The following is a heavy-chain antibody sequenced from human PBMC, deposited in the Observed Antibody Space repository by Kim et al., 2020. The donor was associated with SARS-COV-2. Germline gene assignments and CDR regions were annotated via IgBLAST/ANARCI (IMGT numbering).Heavy chain of an antibody. CDR1: GYTFSSYA. J-gene: IGHJ4*02. V-gene: IGHV3-23*01. CDR3: AKALTPNPVGGFDY. CDR2: ISGGGDST. D-gene: IGHD1-26*01. Sequence: GGSLRLSCTVSGYTFSSYAVNWVRQAPGKGLEWVSAISGGGDSTYYADSVKGRFTISRDNFKDTLFLQMNSLRAEDSAVYYCAKALTPNPVGGFDYWGQG.